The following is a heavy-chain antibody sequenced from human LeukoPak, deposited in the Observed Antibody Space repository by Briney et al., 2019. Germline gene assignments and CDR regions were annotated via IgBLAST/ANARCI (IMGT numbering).Heavy chain of an antibody. CDR1: GYTFTSYY. CDR3: ARDLRRTTSWFDP. V-gene: IGHV1-46*01. D-gene: IGHD1-1*01. J-gene: IGHJ5*02. CDR2: INPSGGST. Sequence: ASVKVSCKASGYTFTSYYMHWVRHAPGQGLEWMGIINPSGGSTSYAQEFQGRVTMTRDTSTSTVYMELSSLRSEDTAMYYCARDLRRTTSWFDPWGQGTLVTVSS.